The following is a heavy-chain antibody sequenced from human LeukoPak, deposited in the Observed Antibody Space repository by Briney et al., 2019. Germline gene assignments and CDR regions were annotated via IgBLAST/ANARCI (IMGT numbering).Heavy chain of an antibody. V-gene: IGHV4-59*01. CDR2: IYYSGST. J-gene: IGHJ6*03. CDR3: ARVIGHYCSSTSCYPGIAVAADYYYYYMDV. CDR1: GGSISSYY. D-gene: IGHD2-2*01. Sequence: SETLSLTCTVSGGSISSYYWSWIRQPPGKGLEWIGYIYYSGSTNYNPSLKSRVTISVDTSKNQFSLKLSSVTAADTAVYYCARVIGHYCSSTSCYPGIAVAADYYYYYMDVWGKGTTVTVSS.